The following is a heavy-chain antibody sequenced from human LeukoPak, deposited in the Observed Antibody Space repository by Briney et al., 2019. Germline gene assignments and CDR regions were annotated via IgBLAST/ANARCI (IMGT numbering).Heavy chain of an antibody. Sequence: PGGSLRLSCAASGFAFSSYWMSRVRQAPGKGLEWVANIKEDGSEKYYVDSVKGRFIISRDNAKNSLYLQMNSLRAEDTAVYYCARGSGSYSHQFDYWGQGTLVTVSS. CDR2: IKEDGSEK. CDR1: GFAFSSYW. D-gene: IGHD3-10*01. J-gene: IGHJ4*02. V-gene: IGHV3-7*01. CDR3: ARGSGSYSHQFDY.